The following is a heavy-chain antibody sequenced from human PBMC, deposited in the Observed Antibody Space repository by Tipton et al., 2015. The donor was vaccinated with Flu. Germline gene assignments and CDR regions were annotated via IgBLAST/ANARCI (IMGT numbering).Heavy chain of an antibody. CDR1: GFTFSSYE. CDR3: ARDIIGDYGGD. CDR2: ISGSGSTI. D-gene: IGHD4/OR15-4a*01. V-gene: IGHV3-48*03. Sequence: GSLRLSCAASGFTFSSYEMNWVRQAPGKGLEWVSYISGSGSTIYYADSVKGRFTISRDNAKNSLYLQMNSLRAEDTAVIYCARDIIGDYGGDWGQGTLVTVSS. J-gene: IGHJ4*02.